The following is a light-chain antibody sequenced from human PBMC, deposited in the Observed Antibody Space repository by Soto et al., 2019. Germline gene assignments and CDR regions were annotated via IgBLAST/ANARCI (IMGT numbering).Light chain of an antibody. CDR3: QQSYTSWWT. V-gene: IGKV1-39*01. CDR2: AAS. CDR1: QSISTH. Sequence: IQMTQSPSSLSASVGDRVSITCRASQSISTHLSWYQQKPGKAPKLLIYAASSLQSWVPSRFTGSGSGTDSTLTISSLQPEDFATYYCQQSYTSWWTFGQGTKVDIK. J-gene: IGKJ1*01.